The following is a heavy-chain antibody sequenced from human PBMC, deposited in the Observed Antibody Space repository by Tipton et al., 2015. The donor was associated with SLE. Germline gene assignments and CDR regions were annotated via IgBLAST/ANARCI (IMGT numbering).Heavy chain of an antibody. Sequence: SLRLSCAASGFTVSSNYMSWVRQAPGKGLEWVSVIYSGGSTYYADSVKGRFTISRDNAKNSLYLQMNSLRAEDTAVYYCAKRVSSSWIDYWGQGTLVTVSS. V-gene: IGHV3-53*01. J-gene: IGHJ4*02. CDR1: GFTVSSNY. D-gene: IGHD6-13*01. CDR3: AKRVSSSWIDY. CDR2: IYSGGST.